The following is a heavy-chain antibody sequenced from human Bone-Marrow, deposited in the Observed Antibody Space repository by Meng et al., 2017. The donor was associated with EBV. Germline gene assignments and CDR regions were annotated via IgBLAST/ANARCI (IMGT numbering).Heavy chain of an antibody. CDR3: TRTSCSGDNCYALDT. J-gene: IGHJ5*02. D-gene: IGHD2-15*01. Sequence: QGQLQESGPGLVKPSGTLSLTCAVSGGSISTRNYWSWVRQPSGKGLEWIGEIYHSGSTSYNPSLKSRVTILVDKSKNQFSLKLTSVNAADTAVYYCTRTSCSGDNCYALDTWGQGTLVTVSS. CDR1: GGSISTRNY. V-gene: IGHV4-4*02. CDR2: IYHSGST.